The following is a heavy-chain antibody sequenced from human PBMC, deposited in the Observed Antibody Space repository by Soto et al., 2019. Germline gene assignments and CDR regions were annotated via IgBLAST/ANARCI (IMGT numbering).Heavy chain of an antibody. V-gene: IGHV3-21*01. CDR2: ISSSSSYI. CDR1: GFTFSSYI. J-gene: IGHJ6*02. Sequence: GGSLRLSCAASGFTFSSYIMNWVRQAPGKGLEWVSSISSSSSYIYYADSVKGRFTISRDNAKNSLYLQMNSLRAEDTAVYYCARDKTGYYYYGMDVWGQGTTVTVSS. CDR3: ARDKTGYYYYGMDV.